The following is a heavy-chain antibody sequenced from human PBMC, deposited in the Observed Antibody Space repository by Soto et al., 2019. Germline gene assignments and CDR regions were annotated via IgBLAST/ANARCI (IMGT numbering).Heavy chain of an antibody. J-gene: IGHJ6*02. Sequence: QVQLVESGGGVAQPGRSLRLSCTVSGFTFSGHAMHWVRQAPGKGLEWVTQIWYDGSNKYYAESVKGRFTISRDNSKNTLYLQMNSLRVEDTAVYYCASDGQGLAPYDLDVWGQGTSVTVSS. D-gene: IGHD6-19*01. CDR3: ASDGQGLAPYDLDV. V-gene: IGHV3-33*01. CDR1: GFTFSGHA. CDR2: IWYDGSNK.